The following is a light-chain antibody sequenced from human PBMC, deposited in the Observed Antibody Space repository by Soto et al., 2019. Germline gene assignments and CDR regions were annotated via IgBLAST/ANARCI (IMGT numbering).Light chain of an antibody. CDR1: TSNIGSNF. J-gene: IGLJ2*01. V-gene: IGLV1-47*01. CDR2: RND. CDR3: AAWDDSLSGVV. Sequence: QSALTQPPSASGTPGQRVTISCSGDTSNIGSNFVYWYQQLPGTAPKLLIYRNDQRPSGVPDRFSGSRPGTSASLAIDGLQSEDEAEYYCAAWDDSLSGVVFGGGTQLTVL.